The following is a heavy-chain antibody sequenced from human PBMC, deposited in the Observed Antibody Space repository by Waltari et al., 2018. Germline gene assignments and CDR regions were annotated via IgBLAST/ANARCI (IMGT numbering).Heavy chain of an antibody. CDR3: ARYWVGYYYGMDV. CDR2: IYYSGST. D-gene: IGHD2-8*02. V-gene: IGHV4-59*11. J-gene: IGHJ6*02. CDR1: GGSISSHY. Sequence: QVQLQESGPGLVKPSETLSLTCPVSGGSISSHYWSWIRQPPGKGLEWIGYIYYSGSTNYNPSLKSRVTISVDTSKNQFSLKLSSVTAADTAVYYCARYWVGYYYGMDVWGQGTTVTVSS.